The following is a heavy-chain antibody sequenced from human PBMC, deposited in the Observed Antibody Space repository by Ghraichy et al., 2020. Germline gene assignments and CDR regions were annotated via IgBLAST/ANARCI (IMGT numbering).Heavy chain of an antibody. CDR1: GFTFSYYA. V-gene: IGHV3-23*01. CDR3: AHRMTTVTAGHY. D-gene: IGHD4-17*01. J-gene: IGHJ4*02. CDR2: ISNSGSAT. Sequence: LSLTCAASGFTFSYYAMNWVRQAPGKGLEWVSVISNSGSATYYADSVKGRFTISRDNSKNTLYLQMNSLRAEDTAMYYCAHRMTTVTAGHYWGQGTLVTVSS.